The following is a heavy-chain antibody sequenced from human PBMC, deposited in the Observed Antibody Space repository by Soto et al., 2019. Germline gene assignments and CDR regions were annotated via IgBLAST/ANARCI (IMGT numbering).Heavy chain of an antibody. V-gene: IGHV3-23*01. D-gene: IGHD2-2*02. CDR3: ARGLGYCSSTSCYIWFDY. CDR2: ISGSGGST. CDR1: GVTFSTDA. J-gene: IGHJ4*02. Sequence: GGSLRLSCAASGVTFSTDAMIWFRQAAGKGLEWVSAISGSGGSTYYADPVKGRFTISRDNSKNTLYLQMNSLRAEDTAVHYCARGLGYCSSTSCYIWFDYWGQGTLVTVSS.